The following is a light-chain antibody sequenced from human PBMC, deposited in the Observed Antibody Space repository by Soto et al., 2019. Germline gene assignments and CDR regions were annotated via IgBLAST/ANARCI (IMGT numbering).Light chain of an antibody. CDR1: QSITTY. V-gene: IGKV1-5*01. Sequence: DIHMAHSPSTLSASGGDRVAITCRASQSITTYLTWYQQKPGKAPKLLIYDASSLKSGVPSRFSGSGSGTEFTLTISSLQPDDFATYYCQHYNSYPITFGQGTRLEIK. CDR2: DAS. J-gene: IGKJ5*01. CDR3: QHYNSYPIT.